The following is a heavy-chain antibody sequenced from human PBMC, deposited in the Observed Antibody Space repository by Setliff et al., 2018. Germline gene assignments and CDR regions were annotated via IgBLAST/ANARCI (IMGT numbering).Heavy chain of an antibody. CDR2: VYYSGTT. V-gene: IGHV4-59*01. D-gene: IGHD5-18*01. CDR3: AGRPQNTPMGPCDY. CDR1: DGSLSTYY. Sequence: SETLSLTCTVSDGSLSTYYWSWIRQPPGKGLEFIGYVYYSGTTNYNPSLGSRVTISVDTSKNQFSLMLTSVTAADTAIYYCAGRPQNTPMGPCDYWGQGTLVTVSS. J-gene: IGHJ4*02.